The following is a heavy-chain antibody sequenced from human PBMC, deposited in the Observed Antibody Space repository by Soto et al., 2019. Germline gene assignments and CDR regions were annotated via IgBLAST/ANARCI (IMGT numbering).Heavy chain of an antibody. CDR1: GDSISRKY. CDR2: IYTTGAT. D-gene: IGHD4-17*01. CDR3: AMTVIAPSPYLDH. V-gene: IGHV4-4*07. J-gene: IGHJ4*02. Sequence: QVQLQESGPGLVKPSETLSLTCSVSGDSISRKYWSWLRQPAGGGLEGIGRIYTTGATNYNSSLKSRVSMSVDTSKNQFSLRLTSVTAADTAVYFCAMTVIAPSPYLDHWGQRLLVTVSS.